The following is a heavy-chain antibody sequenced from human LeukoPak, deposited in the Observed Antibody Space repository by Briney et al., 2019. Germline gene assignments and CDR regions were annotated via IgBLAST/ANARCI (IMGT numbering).Heavy chain of an antibody. J-gene: IGHJ6*03. D-gene: IGHD5-12*01. CDR3: ARGGNIVATNGYYYMDV. V-gene: IGHV1-8*01. CDR1: GYTFTSYD. Sequence: ASVKVSCKASGYTFTSYDINWVRQATGQGLEWMGWMNPNSGNTGYAQKFQGRVTMTRNTSISTAYMELSSLRSEDTAVYYCARGGNIVATNGYYYMDVWGEGTTVTVSS. CDR2: MNPNSGNT.